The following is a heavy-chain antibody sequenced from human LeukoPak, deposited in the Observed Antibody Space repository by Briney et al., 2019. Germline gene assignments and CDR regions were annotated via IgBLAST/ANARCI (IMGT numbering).Heavy chain of an antibody. D-gene: IGHD6-6*01. CDR3: ARDSSIAALLDGMDV. Sequence: GGSLRLSCVASGITFSSFGMHWVRQAPGKGLEWVAFIWYDGSNEYYADSVKGRFTISRDNSKNTLYLQMNSLRAEDTAVYYCARDSSIAALLDGMDVWGQGTTVTVSS. V-gene: IGHV3-33*01. CDR1: GITFSSFG. CDR2: IWYDGSNE. J-gene: IGHJ6*02.